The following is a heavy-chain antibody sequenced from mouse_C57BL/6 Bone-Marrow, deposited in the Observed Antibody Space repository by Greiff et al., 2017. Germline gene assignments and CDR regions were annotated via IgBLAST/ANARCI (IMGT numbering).Heavy chain of an antibody. CDR3: ARQVHSNPFDY. CDR1: GFTFSSYG. Sequence: EVKLVESGGDLVKPGGSLKLSCAASGFTFSSYGMSWVRQTPDKRLEWVATISSGGSYTYYPDSVKGRFTISRDNAKNTLYLQMSSLKSEDTAMYYCARQVHSNPFDYWGQGTTLTVSA. CDR2: ISSGGSYT. D-gene: IGHD2-5*01. V-gene: IGHV5-6*01. J-gene: IGHJ2*01.